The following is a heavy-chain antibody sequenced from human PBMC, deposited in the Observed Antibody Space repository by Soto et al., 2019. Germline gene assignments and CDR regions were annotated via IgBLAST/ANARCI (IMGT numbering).Heavy chain of an antibody. CDR2: IYYSGST. CDR1: GGSIPSSSYY. D-gene: IGHD3-16*02. Sequence: SLTCTVSGGSIPSSSYYWGWIRQAPGKGLEWIGSIYYSGSTYYNPSLKSRVTISVHTSKNQFSLKLRSVTAADTAVYYCARIRRATRILITFGGVISPYYFGCWGQRTLVTVSS. CDR3: ARIRRATRILITFGGVISPYYFGC. V-gene: IGHV4-39*01. J-gene: IGHJ4*02.